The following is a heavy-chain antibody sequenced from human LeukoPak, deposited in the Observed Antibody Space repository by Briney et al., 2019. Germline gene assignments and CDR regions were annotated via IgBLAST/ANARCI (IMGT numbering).Heavy chain of an antibody. CDR1: GYTFTGYY. V-gene: IGHV1-2*06. CDR3: ARGYCSGGSCYPPDY. D-gene: IGHD2-15*01. J-gene: IGHJ4*02. CDR2: INPNSGGT. Sequence: ASVKVSCKASGYTFTGYYMHWVRQAPGQGLEWMGRINPNSGGTNYAQKFQGRVTMTRDTSISTVYMELSSLRSEDTAVYYCARGYCSGGSCYPPDYWGQGTLVIVSS.